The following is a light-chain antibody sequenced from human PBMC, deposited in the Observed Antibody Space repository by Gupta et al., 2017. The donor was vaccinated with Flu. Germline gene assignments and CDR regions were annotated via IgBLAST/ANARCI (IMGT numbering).Light chain of an antibody. Sequence: QSALTQPRSVSGAPGQSVTSSCTGTTSDVGAYNYVSWFQQHPGKAPKLIIYHVTRRPAAVPGRFSGSKSGNTASLTISGPQPDGEADYYYCSFAARDAYVFGTGTEVTVL. CDR1: TSDVGAYNY. V-gene: IGLV2-11*01. CDR3: CSFAARDAYV. J-gene: IGLJ1*01. CDR2: HVT.